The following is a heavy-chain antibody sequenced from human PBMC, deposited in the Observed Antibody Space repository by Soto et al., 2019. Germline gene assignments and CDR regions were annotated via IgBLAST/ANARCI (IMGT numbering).Heavy chain of an antibody. Sequence: QVQLEESGGGVVQPGRSLRLSCVGTGFTFSSYAMHWVRQAPGKGLEWVAVISNDGTNKYYADSVEGRITISRDNSKNTLYLQMHSLRSEDTAVYYCARGPTLAIFDYGMDVWGQGATVTVSS. J-gene: IGHJ6*02. CDR3: ARGPTLAIFDYGMDV. D-gene: IGHD3-3*01. V-gene: IGHV3-30-3*01. CDR1: GFTFSSYA. CDR2: ISNDGTNK.